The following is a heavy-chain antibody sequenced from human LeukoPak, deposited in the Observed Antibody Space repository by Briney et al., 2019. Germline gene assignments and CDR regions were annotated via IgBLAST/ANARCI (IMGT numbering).Heavy chain of an antibody. CDR1: GFTFSSYS. CDR2: ISSSSSYI. J-gene: IGHJ4*02. CDR3: ARAGDYYGSGSYR. V-gene: IGHV3-21*01. Sequence: GGSLRLSCAASGFTFSSYSMNWVRQAPGKGLEWVSSISSSSSYIYYADSVKGRFTISRDNAKNSLYLQMNSLRAEDTAVYYCARAGDYYGSGSYRWGQGTLVTVSS. D-gene: IGHD3-10*01.